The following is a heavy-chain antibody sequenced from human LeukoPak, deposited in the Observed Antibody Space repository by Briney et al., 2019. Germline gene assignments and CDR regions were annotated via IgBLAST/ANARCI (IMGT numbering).Heavy chain of an antibody. V-gene: IGHV3-66*01. CDR2: IYSGGST. J-gene: IGHJ4*02. D-gene: IGHD2-21*02. CDR3: ARANCGGDCFPYYFDY. Sequence: GGSLRLSCAASEFTVSSNYMSWVRQAPGKGLEWVSVIYSGGSTYYADSVKGRFTISRDNSKNTLYLQMNSVRAEDTAVYYCARANCGGDCFPYYFDYWGQGTLVTVSS. CDR1: EFTVSSNY.